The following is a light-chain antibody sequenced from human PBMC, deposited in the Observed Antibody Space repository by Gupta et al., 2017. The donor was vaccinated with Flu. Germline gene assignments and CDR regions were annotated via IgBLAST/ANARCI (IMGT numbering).Light chain of an antibody. CDR2: GAS. V-gene: IGKV3-20*01. CDR1: QSVSSSY. CDR3: QQYGSSQST. J-gene: IGKJ1*01. Sequence: GTLSLSPGERATLSCRASQSVSSSYLAGYQQKPGQAPRLLIYGASSRATGIPDRFSGSGSGTDFTLTISRLEPEDFAVYYCQQYGSSQSTFGQGTKVEIK.